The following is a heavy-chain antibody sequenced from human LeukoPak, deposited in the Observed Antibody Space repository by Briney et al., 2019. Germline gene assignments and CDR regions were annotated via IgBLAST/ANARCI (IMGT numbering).Heavy chain of an antibody. J-gene: IGHJ4*02. V-gene: IGHV4-4*07. CDR1: GGSISSYY. Sequence: SETLSLTCTVSGGSISSYYWSWIRQPAGKGLEWIGRIYTSGSTNYNPSLKSRVSMSVDTSKNQFSLKLSSVTAADTAVYYCARGVRMGNKGKCQLLSTLDYWGQGTLVTVSS. CDR2: IYTSGST. CDR3: ARGVRMGNKGKCQLLSTLDY. D-gene: IGHD2-2*01.